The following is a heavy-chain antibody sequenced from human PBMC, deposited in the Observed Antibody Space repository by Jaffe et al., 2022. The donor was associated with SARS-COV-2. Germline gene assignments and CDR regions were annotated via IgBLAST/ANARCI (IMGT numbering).Heavy chain of an antibody. V-gene: IGHV3-23*01. CDR1: GFTFSDYS. D-gene: IGHD6-13*01. Sequence: EVQLLASGGGLVQPGGSLRLSCAASGFTFSDYSMSWVRQAPGKGLEWVSTLTGGGHSTWYVDSVKGRFTVSRDNSKNTLYLQVNSLRAEDTALYYCAKAIAPTSSYFEDWGQGILVTVSS. CDR3: AKAIAPTSSYFED. J-gene: IGHJ4*02. CDR2: LTGGGHST.